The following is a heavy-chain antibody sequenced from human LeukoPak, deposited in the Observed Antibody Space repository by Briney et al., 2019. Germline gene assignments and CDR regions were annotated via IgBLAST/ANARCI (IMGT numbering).Heavy chain of an antibody. CDR3: ARRVPTAGATNAFDI. CDR1: GASISSYY. Sequence: SETLSLTCTVSGASISSYYWSWIRQPPGKGLEWFGYIYYSGSTNYNPSLKSRVTISVDTSKNQFSLKLSSVTAADTAVYYCARRVPTAGATNAFDIWGQGTMVTVSS. D-gene: IGHD1-26*01. J-gene: IGHJ3*02. CDR2: IYYSGST. V-gene: IGHV4-59*08.